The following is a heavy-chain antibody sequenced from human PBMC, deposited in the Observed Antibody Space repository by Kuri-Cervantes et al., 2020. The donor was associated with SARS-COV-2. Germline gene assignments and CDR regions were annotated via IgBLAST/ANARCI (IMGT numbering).Heavy chain of an antibody. J-gene: IGHJ5*02. Sequence: LSVTCAASGFTVSSNYMSWVRQAPGKGLEWVSVIYSGGSTYYADSVQGRFTISRDNSKNTLYLQMNSLRVEDTAVYYCAREDRYGGNLNWFDPWGQGTLVTVSS. V-gene: IGHV3-53*01. CDR3: AREDRYGGNLNWFDP. D-gene: IGHD1-26*01. CDR1: GFTVSSNY. CDR2: IYSGGST.